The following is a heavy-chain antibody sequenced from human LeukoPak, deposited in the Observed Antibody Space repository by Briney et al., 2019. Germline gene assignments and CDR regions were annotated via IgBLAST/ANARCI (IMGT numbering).Heavy chain of an antibody. CDR2: TNPNSGGT. CDR3: ARVGVRDWSSTSCHLGY. D-gene: IGHD2-2*01. Sequence: ASVKVSCKASGYTFTGYYMHWVRQAPGQGLEWMGRTNPNSGGTNYAQKFQGRVTMTRDTSISTAYMELSRLRSDDTAVYYCARVGVRDWSSTSCHLGYWGQGTRVTVSS. V-gene: IGHV1-2*06. CDR1: GYTFTGYY. J-gene: IGHJ4*02.